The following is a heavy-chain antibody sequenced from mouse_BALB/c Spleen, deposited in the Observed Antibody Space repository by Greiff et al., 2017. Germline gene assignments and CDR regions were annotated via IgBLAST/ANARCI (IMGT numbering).Heavy chain of an antibody. J-gene: IGHJ4*01. V-gene: IGHV1-39*01. D-gene: IGHD2-14*01. CDR1: GYSFTGYN. CDR3: ARVSGGYDGRAMDY. CDR2: IDPYYGGT. Sequence: EVHLVESGPELEKPGASVKISCKASGYSFTGYNMNWVKQSNGKSLEWIGNIDPYYGGTSYNQKFKGKATLTVDKSSSTAYMQLKSLTSEDSAVYYCARVSGGYDGRAMDYWGQGTSVTVSS.